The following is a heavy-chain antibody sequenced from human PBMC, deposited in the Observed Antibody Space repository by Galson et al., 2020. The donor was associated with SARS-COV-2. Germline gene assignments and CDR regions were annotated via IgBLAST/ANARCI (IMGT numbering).Heavy chain of an antibody. Sequence: GGSLRLSCAASGFTFSSYAMTWVRQAPGKGLGWVSTISGSDSRTYYADSLKGRVTISRDNSENTLYLQMNSLRAEDTAVYYCAKARTSSAWSPIDYWGQGTLVTVSS. V-gene: IGHV3-23*01. CDR1: GFTFSSYA. D-gene: IGHD6-19*01. CDR3: AKARTSSAWSPIDY. CDR2: ISGSDSRT. J-gene: IGHJ4*02.